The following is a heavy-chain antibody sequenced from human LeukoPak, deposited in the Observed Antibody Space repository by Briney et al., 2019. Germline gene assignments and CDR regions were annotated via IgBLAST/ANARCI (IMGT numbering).Heavy chain of an antibody. CDR1: GGSISSYY. Sequence: PSETLSLTCTVSGGSISSYYWSWTRQPPGKGLEWIGYIHYSGSTNYNPSLKSRVTISVDTSKNQFSLKLSSVTAADTAVYYCARDTSASDWGFDYWGQGTLVTVSS. J-gene: IGHJ4*02. CDR3: ARDTSASDWGFDY. D-gene: IGHD1-26*01. CDR2: IHYSGST. V-gene: IGHV4-59*01.